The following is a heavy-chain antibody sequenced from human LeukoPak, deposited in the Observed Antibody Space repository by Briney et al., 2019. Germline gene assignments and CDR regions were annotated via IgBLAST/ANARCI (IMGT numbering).Heavy chain of an antibody. CDR1: GYTFTSYH. V-gene: IGHV1-46*01. CDR2: INTSSGST. Sequence: ASVKVSCKASGYTFTSYHMHWVRQAPGQGLEWMGIINTSSGSTRYAQNFHGRVIMTRDASTSTVYMEMTGLQSEDTAVYYCARSVYTRIAVTEGATNWFDPWGQGTLVTVSS. J-gene: IGHJ5*02. D-gene: IGHD6-19*01. CDR3: ARSVYTRIAVTEGATNWFDP.